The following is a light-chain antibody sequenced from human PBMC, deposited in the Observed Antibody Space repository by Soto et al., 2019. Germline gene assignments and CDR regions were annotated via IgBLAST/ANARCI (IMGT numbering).Light chain of an antibody. CDR3: LQHNAIPFT. J-gene: IGKJ3*01. CDR1: QGIRND. V-gene: IGKV1-17*01. Sequence: DIQMTQSPSSLSASVGDRVTITCRASQGIRNDLGWYQHKTGKAPRRLIYTASTVESVVPSRFSGSGSGTEFTLTISSLQPEDFATYYCLQHNAIPFTFGPGTKLPFK. CDR2: TAS.